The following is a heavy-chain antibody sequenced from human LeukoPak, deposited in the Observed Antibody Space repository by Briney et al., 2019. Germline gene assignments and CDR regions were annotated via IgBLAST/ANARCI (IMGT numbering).Heavy chain of an antibody. CDR1: GFTFSSYG. V-gene: IGHV3-21*01. CDR3: ARDADYYDSSGYYFDY. D-gene: IGHD3-22*01. J-gene: IGHJ4*02. Sequence: PGRSLRLSCAASGFTFSSYGMHWVRQAPGKGLEWVSSISSSSSYIYYADSVKGRFTISRDNAKNSLYLQMNSLRAEDTAVYYCARDADYYDSSGYYFDYWGQGTLVTVSS. CDR2: ISSSSSYI.